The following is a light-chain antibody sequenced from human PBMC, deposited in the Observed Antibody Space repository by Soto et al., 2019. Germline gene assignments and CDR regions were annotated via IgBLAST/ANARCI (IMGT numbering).Light chain of an antibody. Sequence: GDRVTITCRASQSISDWLAWYQQRPGKAPKLLIYKASNLQNGVPSRFSGSGSGTEFSLTITSLQPDDFATYYCQQYNNYWTFGQGTKVENK. CDR2: KAS. CDR1: QSISDW. J-gene: IGKJ1*01. CDR3: QQYNNYWT. V-gene: IGKV1-5*03.